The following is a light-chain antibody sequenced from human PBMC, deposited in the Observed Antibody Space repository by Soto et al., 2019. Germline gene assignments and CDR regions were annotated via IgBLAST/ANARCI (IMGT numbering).Light chain of an antibody. CDR2: DVS. V-gene: IGLV2-14*01. J-gene: IGLJ1*01. CDR1: SSDVGGYNY. Sequence: QSALTQPASVSGSPGQSITISCNGTSSDVGGYNYVSWYQQHPGKAPKLMIYDVSNRPSGVSNRFSGSKSGNTASLTISGLQAEDEADYYCTSYTGSSTHVFGTGTKLTVL. CDR3: TSYTGSSTHV.